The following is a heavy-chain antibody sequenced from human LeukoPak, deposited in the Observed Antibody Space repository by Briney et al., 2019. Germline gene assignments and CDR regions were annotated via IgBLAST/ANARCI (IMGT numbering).Heavy chain of an antibody. CDR2: ISYDGIKK. Sequence: GGSLRLSCAASGFTFSNHGMHWVRQGPGKGLEWVAVISYDGIKKYYADSVKGRFTISRDNSRNTVSLQMNSLRNEDTAVYYCTKESGVSEWEIIEDWGQGTLVIVSS. J-gene: IGHJ4*02. V-gene: IGHV3-30*18. CDR1: GFTFSNHG. CDR3: TKESGVSEWEIIED. D-gene: IGHD1-26*01.